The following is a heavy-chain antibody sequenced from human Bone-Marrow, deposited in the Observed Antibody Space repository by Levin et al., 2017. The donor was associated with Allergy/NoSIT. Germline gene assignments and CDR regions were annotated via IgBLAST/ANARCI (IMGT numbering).Heavy chain of an antibody. CDR3: AKAGSVGSGWSTVFDY. CDR1: GFTFSDYA. J-gene: IGHJ4*02. Sequence: GESLKISCAASGFTFSDYAMSWVRQAPGKGLEWVSAITAGGYSANYVDSVRGRFTISRDNSEIKVYLQMNSLRAEDTAVYYCAKAGSVGSGWSTVFDYWGQGTPVTMSS. V-gene: IGHV3-23*01. D-gene: IGHD6-19*01. CDR2: ITAGGYSA.